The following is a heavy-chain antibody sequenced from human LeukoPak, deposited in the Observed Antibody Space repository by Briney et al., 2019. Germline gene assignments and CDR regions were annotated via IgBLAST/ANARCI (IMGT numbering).Heavy chain of an antibody. CDR3: AKDRYLVVVVILDY. D-gene: IGHD3-22*01. Sequence: ASVKVSCKASGYTFTGYYMHWVRQAPGQGLEWMGWINPNSGGTNYAQKFQGWVTMTRDTSISTAYMELSRLRSDDTAVYYCAKDRYLVVVVILDYWGQGTLVTVSS. CDR1: GYTFTGYY. V-gene: IGHV1-2*04. J-gene: IGHJ4*02. CDR2: INPNSGGT.